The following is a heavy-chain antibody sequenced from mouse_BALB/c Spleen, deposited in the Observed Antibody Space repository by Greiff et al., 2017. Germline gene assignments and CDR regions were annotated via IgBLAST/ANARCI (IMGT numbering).Heavy chain of an antibody. CDR2: IYPGDGDT. J-gene: IGHJ3*01. V-gene: IGHV1-87*01. CDR1: GYTFTSYW. CDR3: ARRTAY. Sequence: QVQLQQSGAELVKPGASVKLSCKASGYTFTSYWMQWVKQRPGQGLEWIGAIYPGDGDTRYTQKFKGKATLTADKSSSTAYMQLSSLASEDSAVYYCARRTAYWGQGTLVTVSA.